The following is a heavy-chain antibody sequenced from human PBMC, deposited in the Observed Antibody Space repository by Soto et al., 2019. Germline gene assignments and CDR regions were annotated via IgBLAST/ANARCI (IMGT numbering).Heavy chain of an antibody. CDR1: GYTFTAYA. Sequence: QVQLVRSGAEEKKPGASVKVSCKASGYTFTAYAMHWVRQAPGQRLEWMGWINAGNGNTKYSQKFQGRVTITRDTSASTAYMELSSLRSEDTAVYYCARAVAVPADFDYWGQGTLVTVSS. D-gene: IGHD6-19*01. CDR3: ARAVAVPADFDY. V-gene: IGHV1-3*05. J-gene: IGHJ4*02. CDR2: INAGNGNT.